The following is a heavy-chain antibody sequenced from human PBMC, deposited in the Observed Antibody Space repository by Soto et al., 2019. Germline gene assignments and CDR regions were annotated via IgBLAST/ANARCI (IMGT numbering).Heavy chain of an antibody. V-gene: IGHV1-69*02. D-gene: IGHD5-18*01. Sequence: QVQLVQSGAEVKKPGSSVKVSCKASGGTFSSYTISWVRQAPGQGLEWMRRIIPILGIANYAQKFQGRVTITADKSTSTAYMELSSLTSEDTAVYYCARVGGDVDTAMVTSLDYWGQGTLVTVSS. CDR3: ARVGGDVDTAMVTSLDY. J-gene: IGHJ4*02. CDR2: IIPILGIA. CDR1: GGTFSSYT.